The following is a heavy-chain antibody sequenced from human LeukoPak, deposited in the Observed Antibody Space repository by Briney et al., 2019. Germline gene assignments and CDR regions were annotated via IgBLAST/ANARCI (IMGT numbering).Heavy chain of an antibody. CDR3: ARSLTYYDFWSGYYIYGMDV. V-gene: IGHV1-8*01. CDR1: GSTFTSYD. J-gene: IGHJ6*02. D-gene: IGHD3-3*01. Sequence: ASVKVSCKASGSTFTSYDINWVRQATGQGLEWMGWMNPNSGNTGYAQKFQGRVTMTRNTSISTAYMELSSLRSEDTAVYYCARSLTYYDFWSGYYIYGMDVWGQGTTVTVSS. CDR2: MNPNSGNT.